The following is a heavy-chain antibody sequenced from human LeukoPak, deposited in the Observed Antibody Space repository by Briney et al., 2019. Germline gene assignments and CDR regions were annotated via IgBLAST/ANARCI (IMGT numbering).Heavy chain of an antibody. CDR3: AREQMVRGVVSGSGRAPYYYYGMDV. Sequence: ASVKVSCKTSGYIFTDYYIHWVRQAPGQGLEWMGWINPYTAATNSAQNFQGRVTMTTDTSTTTIFMELSRLRSDDTAVYYCAREQMVRGVVSGSGRAPYYYYGMDVWGQGTTVTVSS. V-gene: IGHV1-2*02. D-gene: IGHD3-10*01. J-gene: IGHJ6*02. CDR1: GYIFTDYY. CDR2: INPYTAAT.